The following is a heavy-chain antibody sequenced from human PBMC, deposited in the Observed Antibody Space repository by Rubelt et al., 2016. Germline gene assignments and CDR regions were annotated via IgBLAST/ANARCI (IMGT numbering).Heavy chain of an antibody. D-gene: IGHD4-17*01. CDR1: GFTFSSYA. Sequence: RLSCSASGFTFSSYAMHWVRQAPGTGLESVSAITNNGGSTYYTDSVKGRFTISRDNSKNTLYLQMNSLRAEDTAVYYCARVYGDYFDYWGQGTLVTVSS. J-gene: IGHJ4*02. CDR3: ARVYGDYFDY. CDR2: ITNNGGST. V-gene: IGHV3-64*04.